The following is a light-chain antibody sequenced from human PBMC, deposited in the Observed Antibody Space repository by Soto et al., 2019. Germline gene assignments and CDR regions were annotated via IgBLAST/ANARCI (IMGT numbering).Light chain of an antibody. Sequence: EIVMTQSPGTLSVSPGEGATLSCRASQSVSSNLAWYQLKPGQAPRLVIYGASTRATRIPARFSGSGSGTAFTRTISSLQSEDFAVYYCQQYNNWPPLTFGGGTKVEIK. CDR2: GAS. V-gene: IGKV3-15*01. J-gene: IGKJ4*01. CDR1: QSVSSN. CDR3: QQYNNWPPLT.